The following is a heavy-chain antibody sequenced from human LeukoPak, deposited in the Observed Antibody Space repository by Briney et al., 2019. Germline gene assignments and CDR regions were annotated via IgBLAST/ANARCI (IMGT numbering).Heavy chain of an antibody. CDR2: INHSGST. Sequence: SETLSLTCAVYGGSFSGYYWSWIRQPPGKGLEWIGDINHSGSTNYNPSLKSRVTISVDTSKNQFSLKLSSVTAADTAVYYCATTYSTCSGGSCYFGDYWGQGTLVTVSS. CDR3: ATTYSTCSGGSCYFGDY. J-gene: IGHJ4*02. CDR1: GGSFSGYY. D-gene: IGHD2-15*01. V-gene: IGHV4-34*01.